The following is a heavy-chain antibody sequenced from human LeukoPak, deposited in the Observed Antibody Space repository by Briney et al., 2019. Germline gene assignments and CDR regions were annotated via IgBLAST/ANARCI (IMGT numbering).Heavy chain of an antibody. V-gene: IGHV3-74*01. Sequence: PGGSLRLSCAASGFTFSSYWMHWVRHAPGKGLVWVSRINSDGSSTSYADSVKGRFTISRDNAKNTLYLQMNSLRAEDTAVYYCARAGCRPPCYYYGMDVWGQGTTVTVSS. CDR2: INSDGSST. CDR1: GFTFSSYW. J-gene: IGHJ6*02. CDR3: ARAGCRPPCYYYGMDV. D-gene: IGHD6-19*01.